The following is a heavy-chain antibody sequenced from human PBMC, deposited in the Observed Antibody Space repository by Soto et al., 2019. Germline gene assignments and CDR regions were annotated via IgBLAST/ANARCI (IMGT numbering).Heavy chain of an antibody. Sequence: ASVKVSCKASGYNLGAYYTYWVRQAPGRGLEWVGLMDPITGGTDSEERLRDRVTITADKSMSTVYMELSSLRSEDTAVYYCARGDRGDVYRYGPYPYYYCSMDVWGQGTTVTVSS. D-gene: IGHD5-18*01. V-gene: IGHV1-2*02. CDR1: GYNLGAYY. CDR2: MDPITGGT. J-gene: IGHJ6*02. CDR3: ARGDRGDVYRYGPYPYYYCSMDV.